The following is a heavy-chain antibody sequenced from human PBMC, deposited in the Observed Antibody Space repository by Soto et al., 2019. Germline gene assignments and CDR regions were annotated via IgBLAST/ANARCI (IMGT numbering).Heavy chain of an antibody. CDR1: GFTFSSYG. Sequence: WGSLRLSCAASGFTFSSYGMHWVRQAPGKGLEWVAVIWYDGSNKYYADSVKGRFTISRDNSKNTLYLQMNSLRAEDTAVYYCARASSGWYYFDYWGQGTLVTVSS. J-gene: IGHJ4*02. CDR2: IWYDGSNK. V-gene: IGHV3-33*01. CDR3: ARASSGWYYFDY. D-gene: IGHD6-19*01.